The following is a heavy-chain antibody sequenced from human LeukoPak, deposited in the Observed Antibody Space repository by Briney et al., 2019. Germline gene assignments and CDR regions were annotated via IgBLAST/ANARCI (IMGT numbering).Heavy chain of an antibody. J-gene: IGHJ4*02. D-gene: IGHD5-24*01. CDR2: ISGSGGST. CDR3: AKNGYKGVY. V-gene: IGHV3-23*01. Sequence: GGSLRLSCAASGFTFSTYTMAWVRQAPGKGLEWVSAISGSGGSTYYADSVKGRFTISRDNSKNTLYLQMNSLRAEDTAVYYCAKNGYKGVYWGQGTLVTVSS. CDR1: GFTFSTYT.